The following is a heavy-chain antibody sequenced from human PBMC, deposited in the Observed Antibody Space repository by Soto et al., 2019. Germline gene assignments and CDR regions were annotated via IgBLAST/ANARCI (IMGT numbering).Heavy chain of an antibody. Sequence: QVQLVESGGGVVQPGRSLRLSCAASGFTFSSYGMHWVRQAPGKGLEWVAVISYDGSNKYYADSVKGRFTISRDNSKNTRYLQMNSLRAEDTAVYYCAKDGETTVVTYYFDYWGQGTLVTVSS. CDR2: ISYDGSNK. J-gene: IGHJ4*02. CDR1: GFTFSSYG. D-gene: IGHD4-17*01. V-gene: IGHV3-30*18. CDR3: AKDGETTVVTYYFDY.